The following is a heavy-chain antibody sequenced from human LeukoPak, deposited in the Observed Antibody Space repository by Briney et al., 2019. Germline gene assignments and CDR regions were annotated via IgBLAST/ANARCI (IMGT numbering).Heavy chain of an antibody. V-gene: IGHV3-23*01. CDR3: ARDGGRKEDY. CDR1: GFSFSSHG. CDR2: IIGGAGGT. Sequence: PGGSLRLSCAASGFSFSSHGMSWVRQAPGKGLEWVSGIIGGAGGTYYADSVKGRFTISRDNAKNTLYLQMNSLRAEDTAVYYCARDGGRKEDYWGQGTLVTVSS. J-gene: IGHJ4*02. D-gene: IGHD6-25*01.